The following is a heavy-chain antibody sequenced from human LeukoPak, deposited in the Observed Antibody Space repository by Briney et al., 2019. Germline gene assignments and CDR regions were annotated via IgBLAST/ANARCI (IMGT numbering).Heavy chain of an antibody. D-gene: IGHD3-10*01. CDR3: ARLGASGTYYNVVD. Sequence: SETLSLTCTASGGSISNYYWNWIRQSPGRELEWIGYIYYDGSTNYNPSLKSRVTISLDTSKNQFSLNLNSVTAADTAVYYCARLGASGTYYNVVDWSQETLVTVSS. CDR2: IYYDGST. CDR1: GGSISNYY. J-gene: IGHJ4*02. V-gene: IGHV4-59*08.